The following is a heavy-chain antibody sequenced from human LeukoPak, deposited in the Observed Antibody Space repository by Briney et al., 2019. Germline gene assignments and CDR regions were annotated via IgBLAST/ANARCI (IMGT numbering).Heavy chain of an antibody. J-gene: IGHJ5*02. CDR3: ARFNWGSNWFDP. D-gene: IGHD7-27*01. Sequence: SQTLSLTCAISRDGVSNNSATWNWIRQSPSRGLEWLGRTYYRSKWYNDYAVSVKSRITINPDTSKNQFSLQLNSVTPEDTAVYYCARFNWGSNWFDPWGQGTLVTVSS. CDR1: RDGVSNNSAT. V-gene: IGHV6-1*01. CDR2: TYYRSKWYN.